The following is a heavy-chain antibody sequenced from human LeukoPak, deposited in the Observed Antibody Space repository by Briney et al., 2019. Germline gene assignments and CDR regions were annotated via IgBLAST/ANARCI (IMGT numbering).Heavy chain of an antibody. CDR3: ARDTSSYRVGAIFDY. V-gene: IGHV3-23*01. J-gene: IGHJ4*02. CDR1: GFTFSSYA. CDR2: ISGSGGST. Sequence: GGSLRLSCAASGFTFSSYAMSWVRQAPGKGLEWVSAISGSGGSTYYADSVKGRFTISRDNSKNTLYLQMNSLRAEDTDVYYCARDTSSYRVGAIFDYWGQGTLVTVSS. D-gene: IGHD1-26*01.